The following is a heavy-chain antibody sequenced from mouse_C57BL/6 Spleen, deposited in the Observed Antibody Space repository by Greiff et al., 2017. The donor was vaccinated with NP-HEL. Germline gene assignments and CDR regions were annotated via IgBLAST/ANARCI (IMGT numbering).Heavy chain of an antibody. CDR2: IYPGSGST. CDR3: AADSSGSFAY. Sequence: QVHVKQPGAELVKPGASVKMSCKASGYTFTSYWITWVKQRPGQGLEWIGDIYPGSGSTNYNEKFKSKATLTVDTSSSTAYMQLSSLTSEDSAVYYCAADSSGSFAYWGQGTLVTVSA. V-gene: IGHV1-55*01. CDR1: GYTFTSYW. J-gene: IGHJ3*01. D-gene: IGHD3-2*02.